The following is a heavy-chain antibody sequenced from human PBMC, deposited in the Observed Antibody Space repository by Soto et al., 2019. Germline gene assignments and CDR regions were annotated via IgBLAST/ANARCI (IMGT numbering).Heavy chain of an antibody. J-gene: IGHJ4*02. V-gene: IGHV4-59*01. CDR2: IYYSGST. CDR1: GGSISSYY. D-gene: IGHD1-26*01. CDR3: ARKAGYSGSYDFDY. Sequence: SETLSLTCTVSGGSISSYYWSWIRQPPGKGLEGIGYIYYSGSTNYNPSLKSRVTISVDTSKNQFSLKLSSVTAADTAVYYCARKAGYSGSYDFDYWGQGTLVTVSS.